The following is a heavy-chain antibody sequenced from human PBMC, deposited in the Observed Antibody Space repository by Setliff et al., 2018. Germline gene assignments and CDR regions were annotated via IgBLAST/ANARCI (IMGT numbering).Heavy chain of an antibody. Sequence: GGSLRLSCAASGFTLSSYNMNWVRQAPGKGLEWVSYISSSSSTIYYADSVKGRFTISRDNVKNSLYLQMNNLRAEDTAVYSCARVYAYSYGFDYWGQGTPVTISS. CDR3: ARVYAYSYGFDY. CDR1: GFTLSSYN. V-gene: IGHV3-48*01. J-gene: IGHJ4*02. CDR2: ISSSSSTI. D-gene: IGHD3-16*01.